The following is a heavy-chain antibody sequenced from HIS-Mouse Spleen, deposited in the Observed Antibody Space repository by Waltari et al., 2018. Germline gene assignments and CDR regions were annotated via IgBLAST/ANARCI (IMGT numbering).Heavy chain of an antibody. CDR1: GFTFSNAW. J-gene: IGHJ6*02. CDR3: TTRDGSSWYRYYGMDV. D-gene: IGHD6-13*01. V-gene: IGHV3-15*01. CDR2: IKSKTDGGTT. Sequence: EVQLVESGGGLVKPGGSLRLSCAASGFTFSNAWMSWVRQAPGKGLEWVGRIKSKTDGGTTDYAAPVKGRLTISRDDSKNTLYLQMNSLKTEDTAVYYCTTRDGSSWYRYYGMDVWGQGTTVTVSS.